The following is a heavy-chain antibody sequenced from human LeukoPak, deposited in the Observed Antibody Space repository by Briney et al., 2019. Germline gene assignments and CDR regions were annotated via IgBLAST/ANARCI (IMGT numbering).Heavy chain of an antibody. CDR3: ARHDSSTWTHYYSYGMDV. CDR1: GGSISSYY. Sequence: SETLSLTCTVSGGSISSYYWSWIRQPPGKGLEWIGYIYYSGSTNYNPSPKSRVTISVDTSKNQFALKLSSVTAADTAVYYCARHDSSTWTHYYSYGMDVWGQGTTVTVSS. D-gene: IGHD6-13*01. V-gene: IGHV4-59*08. CDR2: IYYSGST. J-gene: IGHJ6*02.